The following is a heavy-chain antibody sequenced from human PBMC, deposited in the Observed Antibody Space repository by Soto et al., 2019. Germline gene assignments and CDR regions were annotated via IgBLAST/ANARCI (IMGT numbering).Heavy chain of an antibody. CDR2: IKQDGSER. CDR1: GFTFSSYW. CDR3: ESGGGTGD. D-gene: IGHD2-8*02. Sequence: EVQLVESGGGLVQPGGSLKLSCAASGFTFSSYWMSWVRQAPGKGLEWVANIKQDGSERYYVDTVKGRFTISRDNAKNSRYLQMNSLRAEDTGVYNCESGGGTGDWGQGSLGTFSS. V-gene: IGHV3-7*01. J-gene: IGHJ4*02.